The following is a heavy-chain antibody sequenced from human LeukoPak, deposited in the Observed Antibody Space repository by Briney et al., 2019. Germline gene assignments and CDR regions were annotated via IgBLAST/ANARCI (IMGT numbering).Heavy chain of an antibody. J-gene: IGHJ4*02. CDR2: IIPIFGTA. CDR1: EGTFSRCA. D-gene: IGHD6-13*01. CDR3: ARALGAAAGIDY. V-gene: IGHV1-69*05. Sequence: EASVKVSCKASEGTFSRCAISWVRQAPGQGLEWMGGIIPIFGTANYAQKFQGRVTITTDESTSTAYMELSSLRSEDTAVYYCARALGAAAGIDYWGQGTLVPVSS.